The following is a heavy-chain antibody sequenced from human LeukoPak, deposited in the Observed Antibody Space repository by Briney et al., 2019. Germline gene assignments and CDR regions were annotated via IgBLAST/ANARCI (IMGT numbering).Heavy chain of an antibody. Sequence: SETLSFTCAVYGGSFSDYYWNWIRQPPGKGLEWIGEINQSGSTNYNPSLKSRVTLSVDTSNNQFSLKLSSVTAADTAVYYCARRPGYCPNGVCYKRNWFDPWGQGTLVTVSS. D-gene: IGHD2-8*01. CDR1: GGSFSDYY. J-gene: IGHJ5*02. V-gene: IGHV4-34*01. CDR3: ARRPGYCPNGVCYKRNWFDP. CDR2: INQSGST.